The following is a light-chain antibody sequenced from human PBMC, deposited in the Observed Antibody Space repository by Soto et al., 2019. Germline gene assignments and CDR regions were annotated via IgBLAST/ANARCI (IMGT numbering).Light chain of an antibody. CDR2: KVS. Sequence: DIQMTQSPSTLSASIGDRVTSTCRASQSLRTWLAWFQQKPGEAPKGLIYKVSYLESGVPPRFTASGSETEFTRTINVLEPDDFATYYCLQYNTYPWTLGQGTKVEIK. V-gene: IGKV1-5*03. J-gene: IGKJ1*01. CDR3: LQYNTYPWT. CDR1: QSLRTW.